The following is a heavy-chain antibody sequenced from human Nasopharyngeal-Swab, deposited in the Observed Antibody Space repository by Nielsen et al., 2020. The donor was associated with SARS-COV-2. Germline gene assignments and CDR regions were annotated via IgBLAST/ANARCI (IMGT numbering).Heavy chain of an antibody. CDR3: AKSDSSSLAGDY. CDR1: GFTFSSYA. D-gene: IGHD6-13*01. J-gene: IGHJ4*02. V-gene: IGHV3-23*01. CDR2: ISGSGGST. Sequence: GESLKISCAASGFTFSSYAMSWVRQAPGKGLEWVSAISGSGGSTYYADSVKGRFTISRDNSKSTLYLQMNSLRAEDTAVYYCAKSDSSSLAGDYWGQGTLVTVSS.